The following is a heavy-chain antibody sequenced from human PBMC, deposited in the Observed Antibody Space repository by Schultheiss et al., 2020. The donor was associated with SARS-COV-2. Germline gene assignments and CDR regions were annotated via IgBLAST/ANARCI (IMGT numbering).Heavy chain of an antibody. V-gene: IGHV4-39*07. Sequence: SETLSLTCTVSGGSISSGDYYWSWIRQPPGKGLEWIGEINHSGSTNYNPSLKSRVTISVDTSKNQFSLKLSSVTAADTAVYYCASSTNDYGYYWAFDIWGQGTMVTVSS. J-gene: IGHJ3*02. CDR3: ASSTNDYGYYWAFDI. D-gene: IGHD4-17*01. CDR1: GGSISSGDYY. CDR2: INHSGST.